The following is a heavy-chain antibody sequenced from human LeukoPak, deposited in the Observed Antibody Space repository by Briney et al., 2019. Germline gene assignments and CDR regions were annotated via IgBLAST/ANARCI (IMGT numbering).Heavy chain of an antibody. CDR1: GFTVSSNY. D-gene: IGHD5-18*01. J-gene: IGHJ2*01. Sequence: GGSLRLSCAASGFTVSSNYMSWVRQAPGKGLEWVSGISGSGGHTYNADSVEGRFTISRDNSKNTVSLQLSSLRVEDTAVYFCAKDREDSAMISGVFDLWGRGTLVTVSS. CDR3: AKDREDSAMISGVFDL. CDR2: ISGSGGHT. V-gene: IGHV3-23*01.